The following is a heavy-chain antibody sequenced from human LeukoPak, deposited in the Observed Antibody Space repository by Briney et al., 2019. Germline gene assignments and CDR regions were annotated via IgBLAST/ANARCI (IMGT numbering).Heavy chain of an antibody. V-gene: IGHV4-59*08. Sequence: SETLSLTCTVSGGSISGYYWSWSRQPPGKGLEWIGYICYSGSTSYNPSLKSRVTISVDTSKNQFSLKLSSVTAADTATYFCARTGGASGGFWGQGTLVTISS. CDR1: GGSISGYY. J-gene: IGHJ4*02. D-gene: IGHD2-21*01. CDR2: ICYSGST. CDR3: ARTGGASGGF.